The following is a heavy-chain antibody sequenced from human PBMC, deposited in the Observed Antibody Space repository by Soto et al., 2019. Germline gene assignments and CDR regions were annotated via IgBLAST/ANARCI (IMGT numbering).Heavy chain of an antibody. V-gene: IGHV4-34*01. J-gene: IGHJ4*02. CDR3: ARGQEGVVATH. CDR1: GGSLSGYY. D-gene: IGHD5-12*01. Sequence: QVQLQQWGAGLLKPSETLSLNCAVNGGSLSGYYWSWIRQPPAKGLEWIGEIKDGGYTNYSPSLKSRATISSDTSNNQFALRLNSVTAADTGVYYCARGQEGVVATHWDQRALVTVSS. CDR2: IKDGGYT.